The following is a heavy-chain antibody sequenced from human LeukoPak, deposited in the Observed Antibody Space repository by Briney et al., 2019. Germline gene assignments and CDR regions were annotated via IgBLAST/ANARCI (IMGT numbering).Heavy chain of an antibody. V-gene: IGHV6-1*01. Sequence: SQTLSLTCALSGDSVSINSVTWNWIRQPPSRGLEWLGRTYYRSKWYNDYSAFVKSRIIINPDTSKNQFSLQLNFVTPEDTAVYYCARAVAGTEGWFNSWGQGTLVTVSS. D-gene: IGHD1-1*01. CDR1: GDSVSINSVT. CDR2: TYYRSKWYN. J-gene: IGHJ5*01. CDR3: ARAVAGTEGWFNS.